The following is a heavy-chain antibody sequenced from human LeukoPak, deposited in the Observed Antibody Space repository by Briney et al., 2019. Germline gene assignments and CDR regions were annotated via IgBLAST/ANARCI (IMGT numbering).Heavy chain of an antibody. J-gene: IGHJ4*02. CDR2: SSGTSVYT. CDR3: ARGVFDY. Sequence: GGSLRLSCATYGFTFNNYGMNWVRQAPGKGLEWVSLSSGTSVYTQYADSVKGRFTVSRDDAKKSVYLQMNSLRPEDTGVYYCARGVFDYWGQGTLVTVSS. V-gene: IGHV3-21*01. D-gene: IGHD3-16*01. CDR1: GFTFNNYG.